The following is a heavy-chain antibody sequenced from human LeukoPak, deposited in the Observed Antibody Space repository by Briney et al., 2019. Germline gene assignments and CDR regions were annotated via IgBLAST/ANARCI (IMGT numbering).Heavy chain of an antibody. J-gene: IGHJ4*02. D-gene: IGHD2-21*01. CDR2: IVPIFGTA. Sequence: SVKVSCKASGGTFSSYAISWVRQAPGQGLEWMGGIVPIFGTANYAQKFQGRVTITADESTSTAYMELSSLRSEDTAVYYCAREAYCGGDCSKLGYWGQGTLVTVSS. CDR1: GGTFSSYA. V-gene: IGHV1-69*13. CDR3: AREAYCGGDCSKLGY.